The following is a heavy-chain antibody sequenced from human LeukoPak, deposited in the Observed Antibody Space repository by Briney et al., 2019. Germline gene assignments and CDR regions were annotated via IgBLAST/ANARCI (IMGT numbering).Heavy chain of an antibody. CDR1: GFTFSSYG. V-gene: IGHV3-23*01. CDR2: ISGSGGST. CDR3: ARFALKTPPTD. J-gene: IGHJ4*02. Sequence: GGSLRLSCAASGFTFSSYGMSWVRQAPGKGLEWVSAISGSGGSTYYADSVKGRFTISRDNAKNSLFLQMNSLRAEDTAVYYCARFALKTPPTDWGQGTLVTVSS.